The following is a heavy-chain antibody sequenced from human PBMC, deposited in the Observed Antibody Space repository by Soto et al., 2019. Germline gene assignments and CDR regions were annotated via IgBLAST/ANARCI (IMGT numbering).Heavy chain of an antibody. V-gene: IGHV3-74*01. D-gene: IGHD1-26*01. CDR2: INTDGSST. CDR3: ARDGGAAFAY. J-gene: IGHJ4*02. Sequence: EVQLVESGGGLAQPGGSLRLSCAASGFTFSSYWMHWVRQAPGKGLVWVSRINTDGSSTTYADSVKGRFTVSRDNAKNTLYLQMISLRVQDTAVYYLARDGGAAFAYWGQGTVVTVSS. CDR1: GFTFSSYW.